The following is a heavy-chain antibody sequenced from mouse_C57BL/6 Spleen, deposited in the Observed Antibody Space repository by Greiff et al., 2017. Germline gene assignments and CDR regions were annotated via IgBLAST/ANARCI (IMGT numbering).Heavy chain of an antibody. CDR3: ASPYYYGSRAPYFDY. D-gene: IGHD1-1*01. CDR2: INPNNGGT. J-gene: IGHJ2*01. V-gene: IGHV1-26*01. Sequence: EVQLQQSGPELVKPGASVKISCKASGYTFTDYYMNWVKQSHGKSLEWIGDINPNNGGTSYNQKFKGKATLTVDKSSSTAYMELRSLTSEDSAVYYCASPYYYGSRAPYFDYWGQGTTLTVSS. CDR1: GYTFTDYY.